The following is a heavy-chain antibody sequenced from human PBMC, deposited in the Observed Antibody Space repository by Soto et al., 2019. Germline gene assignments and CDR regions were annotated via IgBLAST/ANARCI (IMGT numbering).Heavy chain of an antibody. CDR3: ARRSDCSGATCYSGNYFDF. CDR2: IDSDGTTT. CDR1: GFIFSSYR. V-gene: IGHV3-74*03. Sequence: EVQLEESGGGLVQPGGSLRLSCAASGFIFSSYRMHWVRQAPGKGLVWVSHIDSDGTTTTYADSVKGRFTIARDNAKNTLYLQMNSLRAEDTALYYCARRSDCSGATCYSGNYFDFWGQGSLVTVSS. J-gene: IGHJ4*02. D-gene: IGHD2-15*01.